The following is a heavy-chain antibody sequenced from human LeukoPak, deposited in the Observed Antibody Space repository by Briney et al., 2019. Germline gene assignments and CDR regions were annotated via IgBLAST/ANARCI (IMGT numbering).Heavy chain of an antibody. CDR2: ISDSSTYI. CDR3: ARGPTSMGSDY. D-gene: IGHD5-18*01. V-gene: IGHV3-21*01. J-gene: IGHJ4*02. Sequence: GGSLRLSCTASGFTFSTYSMTWVRQAPGKGLEWVSFISDSSTYIYYTDSVKGRFTISRDNAKNSLYLQMNSLRADDAAVYYCARGPTSMGSDYWGQGTLVTVSS. CDR1: GFTFSTYS.